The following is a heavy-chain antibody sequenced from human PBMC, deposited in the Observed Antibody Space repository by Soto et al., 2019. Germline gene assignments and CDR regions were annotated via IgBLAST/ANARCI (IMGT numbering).Heavy chain of an antibody. CDR1: GFTFRNYA. Sequence: QVQLVESGGGVVQPGRSLRLSCAASGFTFRNYAMHWVRQAPGKGLECVAVISYDGSNKFYRDYVKGRFTISRDNSKNTLYLQINSLRYEDTAVYYCARGDREDIAVVVGVRPGEYGVDVWGQGTTDTVSS. D-gene: IGHD2-15*01. CDR3: ARGDREDIAVVVGVRPGEYGVDV. J-gene: IGHJ6*02. V-gene: IGHV3-30-3*01. CDR2: ISYDGSNK.